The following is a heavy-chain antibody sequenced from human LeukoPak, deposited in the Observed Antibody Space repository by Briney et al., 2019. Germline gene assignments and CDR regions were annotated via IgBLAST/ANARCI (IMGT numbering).Heavy chain of an antibody. CDR1: GYTFTSYG. V-gene: IGHV1-18*01. J-gene: IGHJ4*02. Sequence: ASVKVSCKASGYTFTSYGISWVRQAPGQGLEGMGWISAYNGNPNHPQKLQGRATMTTDTSTSSAYMELRSLRSDDTAVYYCARVGISYFDYWGQGTLITVSS. CDR2: ISAYNGNP. D-gene: IGHD2/OR15-2a*01. CDR3: ARVGISYFDY.